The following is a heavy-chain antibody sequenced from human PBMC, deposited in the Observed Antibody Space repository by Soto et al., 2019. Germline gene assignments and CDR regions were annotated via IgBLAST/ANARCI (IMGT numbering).Heavy chain of an antibody. D-gene: IGHD3-10*01. CDR1: GGSFSGYY. J-gene: IGHJ4*02. V-gene: IGHV4-34*01. Sequence: SETLSLTCAVYGGSFSGYYWSWIRQPPGKGLEWIGEINHSGSTNYNPSLKSRVTISVGTSKNQFSLKLSSVTAADTAVYYCARGGPPMVRGVGKGYFDYWGQGTLVTVSS. CDR2: INHSGST. CDR3: ARGGPPMVRGVGKGYFDY.